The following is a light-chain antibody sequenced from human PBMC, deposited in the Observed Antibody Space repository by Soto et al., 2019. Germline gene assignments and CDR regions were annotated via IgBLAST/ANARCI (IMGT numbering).Light chain of an antibody. V-gene: IGKV3-11*01. Sequence: EIVLTQSPATLSLSPGERATLSCRASQRVSNYLAWYQQKPGQAPRLLIYDASNRATGIPARFSGSGSGTDFTLTISSLEPEDFAVYYCQQRSNWPPSTFGQGTRLEIK. CDR1: QRVSNY. CDR3: QQRSNWPPST. CDR2: DAS. J-gene: IGKJ5*01.